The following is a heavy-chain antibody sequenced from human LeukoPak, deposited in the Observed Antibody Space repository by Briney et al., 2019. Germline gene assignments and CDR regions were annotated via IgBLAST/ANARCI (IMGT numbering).Heavy chain of an antibody. J-gene: IGHJ6*03. CDR3: ARERESLWSGTPLSYYYYMDV. CDR1: GGSISSYY. CDR2: IYTSGST. Sequence: PSGTLSLTCTVSGGSISSYYWRWIRQPAGEGLEWIGRIYTSGSTNYNPSLKSRVTMSVDTSKNQFSLKLSSVTAADTAVYYCARERESLWSGTPLSYYYYMDVWGQGTTVTVSS. V-gene: IGHV4-4*07. D-gene: IGHD3-3*01.